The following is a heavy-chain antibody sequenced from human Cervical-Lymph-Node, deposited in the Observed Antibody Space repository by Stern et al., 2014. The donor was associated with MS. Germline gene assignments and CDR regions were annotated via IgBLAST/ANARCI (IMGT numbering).Heavy chain of an antibody. D-gene: IGHD3-22*01. J-gene: IGHJ4*02. V-gene: IGHV4-59*01. CDR3: ARVGPYYYDSSGYYYPFDY. Sequence: QVQLEESGPGQVKPSETLSLTCTVSGGSISGYYWSWIRQPPGKGLEWIGYIHSSGSTNYNPSLKRRVTILVDTSKNQFSLKLSSVTAADTAVYYCARVGPYYYDSSGYYYPFDYWGQGTLVTVSS. CDR2: IHSSGST. CDR1: GGSISGYY.